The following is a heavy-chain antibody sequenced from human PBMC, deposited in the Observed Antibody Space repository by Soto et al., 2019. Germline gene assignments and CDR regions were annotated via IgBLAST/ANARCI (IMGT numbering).Heavy chain of an antibody. CDR1: GYTFSGYY. D-gene: IGHD3-9*01. CDR2: INPDSGGT. CDR3: RVTGVSEVDY. Sequence: ASVKVSCKASGYTFSGYYIHWVRQAPGQGLESLGYINPDSGGTHSPQKFQGRVTMTRDTSISTAYMELRSLRSDDTAVYYCRVTGVSEVDYWGHGTPVPVSX. J-gene: IGHJ4*01. V-gene: IGHV1-2*02.